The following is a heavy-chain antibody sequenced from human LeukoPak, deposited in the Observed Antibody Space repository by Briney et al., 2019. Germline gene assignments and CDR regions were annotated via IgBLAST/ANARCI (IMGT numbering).Heavy chain of an antibody. Sequence: QTGGSLRLSCAASGFTFSNNWMTWVRQAPGKGLEWVASVKKDESEKYYVDSVKGRFTISRDNAKNSLYLQMNSLRVEDTAVYYCATWGGGYVYWGQGTLVTVSS. D-gene: IGHD3-16*01. CDR2: VKKDESEK. V-gene: IGHV3-7*01. CDR1: GFTFSNNW. J-gene: IGHJ4*02. CDR3: ATWGGGYVY.